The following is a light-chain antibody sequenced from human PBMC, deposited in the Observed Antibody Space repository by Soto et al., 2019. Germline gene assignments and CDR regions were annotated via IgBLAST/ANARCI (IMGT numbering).Light chain of an antibody. CDR3: QQAFSAEWT. CDR2: GSS. V-gene: IGKV3-15*01. Sequence: EIVMTQSPATLSVSPGERATLSCRASQSVGNNLAWFQQKPGQAPRLLIYGSSSRTTGLPARFSGSGSGTEFTLTISSLQPEDFATYFCQQAFSAEWTFGQGTKVDIK. CDR1: QSVGNN. J-gene: IGKJ1*01.